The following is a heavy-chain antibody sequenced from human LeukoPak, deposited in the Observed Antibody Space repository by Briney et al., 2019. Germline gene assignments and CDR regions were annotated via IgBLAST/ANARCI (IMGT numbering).Heavy chain of an antibody. CDR2: ISSSSSTI. J-gene: IGHJ4*02. CDR1: GGSISSYY. CDR3: ARDRGYTSSWYVGDFDY. Sequence: ETLSLTCTVSGGSISSYYWSWVRQAPGKGLEWVSYISSSSSTIYYADSVRGRFTISRDNAKNSVYLQMNSLRAEDTAVYYCARDRGYTSSWYVGDFDYWGQGTLVTVSS. V-gene: IGHV3-48*01. D-gene: IGHD6-13*01.